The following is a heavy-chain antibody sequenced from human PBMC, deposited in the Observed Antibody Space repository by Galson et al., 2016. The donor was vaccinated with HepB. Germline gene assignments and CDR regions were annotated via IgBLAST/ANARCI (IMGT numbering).Heavy chain of an antibody. CDR1: GFTFSGYY. V-gene: IGHV3-11*01. J-gene: IGHJ4*02. CDR3: ARDRKVLLWFGEPEDY. CDR2: ISSSGSTI. D-gene: IGHD3-10*01. Sequence: SLRLSCAASGFTFSGYYMNRIRQAPGKGLEWVSSISSSGSTIYYADSVKGRFIISRDNAKNSLYLQMNSLRAEDTAVYYCARDRKVLLWFGEPEDYWGQGTLVGVSS.